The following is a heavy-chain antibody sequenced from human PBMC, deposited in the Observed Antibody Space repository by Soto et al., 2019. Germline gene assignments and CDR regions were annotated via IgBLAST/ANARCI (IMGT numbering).Heavy chain of an antibody. CDR1: GFTFRIYS. D-gene: IGHD4-17*01. Sequence: PGGSLRLSCAASGFTFRIYSMHWVRQSPGKGLEWVAVMWYDGTNKYYGESVRGRFTISRDNSENTLYLQTNSLRVEDTAVYYCASDANFGTTGGSFDIWGHGTLVTVSS. CDR3: ASDANFGTTGGSFDI. J-gene: IGHJ3*02. V-gene: IGHV3-33*01. CDR2: MWYDGTNK.